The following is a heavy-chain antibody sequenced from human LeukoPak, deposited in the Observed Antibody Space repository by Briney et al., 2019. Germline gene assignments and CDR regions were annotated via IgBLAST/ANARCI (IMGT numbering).Heavy chain of an antibody. V-gene: IGHV4-61*02. Sequence: PSETLSLTCTVSGGSISSSSYYWSWIRQPAGKGLEWIGRIYTSGSTNYNPSLKSRVTMSVDTSKNQFSLKLSSVTAADTAVYYCGRVSSSWTDYYMDVWGKGTTVTISS. CDR1: GGSISSSSYY. CDR2: IYTSGST. D-gene: IGHD6-13*01. J-gene: IGHJ6*03. CDR3: GRVSSSWTDYYMDV.